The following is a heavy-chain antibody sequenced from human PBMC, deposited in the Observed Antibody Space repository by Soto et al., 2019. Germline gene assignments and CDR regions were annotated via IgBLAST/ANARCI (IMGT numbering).Heavy chain of an antibody. CDR3: ANMRMAVGGTAPYSYDMDV. CDR1: GGSFGSVA. D-gene: IGHD6-19*01. CDR2: IIPICGAP. Sequence: QVHLLQSGAEVKKPGSSVKVSCKASGGSFGSVAFNWVRQAPGQGLEWMGGIIPICGAPTYAQRFQGRVTLSAAKSTTTVFMELNILRSEDTAVYYSANMRMAVGGTAPYSYDMDVWGQGTTVIVSS. V-gene: IGHV1-69*06. J-gene: IGHJ6*02.